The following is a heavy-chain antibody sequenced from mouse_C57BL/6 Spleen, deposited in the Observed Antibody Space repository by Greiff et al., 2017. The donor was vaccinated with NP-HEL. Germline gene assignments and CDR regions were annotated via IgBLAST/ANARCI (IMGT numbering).Heavy chain of an antibody. V-gene: IGHV1-15*01. D-gene: IGHD3-1*01. J-gene: IGHJ2*01. Sequence: QVQLQQSGAELVRPGASVTLSCKASGYTFTDYEMHWVKQTPVHGLEWIGAIDPETGGTAYNQKFKGKAILTADKSSSTAYMDLRSLTSEDSAVYYCTRGGYPVYFDYWGQGTTLTVSS. CDR3: TRGGYPVYFDY. CDR1: GYTFTDYE. CDR2: IDPETGGT.